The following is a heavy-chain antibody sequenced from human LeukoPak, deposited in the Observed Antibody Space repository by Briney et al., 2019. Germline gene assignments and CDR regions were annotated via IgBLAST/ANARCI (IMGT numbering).Heavy chain of an antibody. Sequence: PGGSLRLSCAASGFTVSSNYMSWVRQAPGKGLEWVSVIYSGGSTYYADSVKGRFTISRDNSKNTLYLQMNSLRAEDTAVYYCARTPMQWLVGYYGMDVWGQGTTVTVSS. CDR1: GFTVSSNY. V-gene: IGHV3-53*01. CDR3: ARTPMQWLVGYYGMDV. J-gene: IGHJ6*02. D-gene: IGHD6-19*01. CDR2: IYSGGST.